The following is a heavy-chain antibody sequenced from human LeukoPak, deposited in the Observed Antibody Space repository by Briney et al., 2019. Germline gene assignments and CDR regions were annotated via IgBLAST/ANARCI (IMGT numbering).Heavy chain of an antibody. Sequence: ASVKVSCKASGYTFTGYYMHWVRQAPGQGLEWMGWINPNNGATNYAQKFQGRVTMTRDTSISPAYMELSSLRPDDTAVYYCAPSLYYYDSTDSGGAFDIWGQGTMVTVSS. J-gene: IGHJ3*02. V-gene: IGHV1-2*02. CDR1: GYTFTGYY. D-gene: IGHD3-22*01. CDR3: APSLYYYDSTDSGGAFDI. CDR2: INPNNGAT.